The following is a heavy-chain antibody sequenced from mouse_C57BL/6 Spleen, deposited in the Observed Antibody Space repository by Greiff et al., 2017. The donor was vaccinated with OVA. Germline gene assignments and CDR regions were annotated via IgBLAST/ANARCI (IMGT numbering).Heavy chain of an antibody. CDR1: GFNIKNTY. V-gene: IGHV14-3*01. Sequence: EVKVVESVAELVRPGASVKLSCTASGFNIKNTYMHWVKQRPEQGLEWIGRIDPANGNNTYAPKFQGKSTITADTSSNTAYLQLSSLTSEDTAIYYCARDDYDGGDFDYWGQGTTLTVSS. D-gene: IGHD2-4*01. CDR2: IDPANGNN. J-gene: IGHJ2*01. CDR3: ARDDYDGGDFDY.